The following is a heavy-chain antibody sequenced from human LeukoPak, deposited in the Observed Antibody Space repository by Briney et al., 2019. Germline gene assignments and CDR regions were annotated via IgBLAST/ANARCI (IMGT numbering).Heavy chain of an antibody. CDR3: ARVGTYYDYVWGSSPSDY. J-gene: IGHJ4*02. Sequence: PGGSLRLSCAASGFTFSSYGMHWVRQAPGKGLEWVAVIWYDGSNKYYADSVKGRFTISRDNSKNTLYLQMNSLRAEDTAVYYCARVGTYYDYVWGSSPSDYWGQGTLVTVSS. V-gene: IGHV3-33*01. D-gene: IGHD3-16*01. CDR1: GFTFSSYG. CDR2: IWYDGSNK.